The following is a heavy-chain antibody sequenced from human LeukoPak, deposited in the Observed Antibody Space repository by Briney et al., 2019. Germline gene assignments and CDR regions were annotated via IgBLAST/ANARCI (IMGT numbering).Heavy chain of an antibody. CDR3: ARLLGDCSGGSCPFGMDV. D-gene: IGHD2-15*01. V-gene: IGHV4-34*01. CDR2: INHSGIS. J-gene: IGHJ6*02. Sequence: SETLSLTCTVSGGSISSYYWSWIRQPPGKGLEWIGEINHSGISNYNPSLKSRVTTSVDTSKNQFSLKLSSVTAADTAVYYCARLLGDCSGGSCPFGMDVWGQGTTVTVSS. CDR1: GGSISSYY.